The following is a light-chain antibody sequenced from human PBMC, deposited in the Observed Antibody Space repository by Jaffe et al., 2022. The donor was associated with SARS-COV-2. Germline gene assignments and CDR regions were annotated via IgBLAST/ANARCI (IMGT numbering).Light chain of an antibody. Sequence: DIQMTQSPSSLSASVGDRVTITCRASQSISRYVNWYQQKPGKAPKILIYTASNLRSGVPARFSGSGSGTDFTLTISGLQPEDFATYYCQQNYHTPPYTFGHGTKLEIK. CDR2: TAS. J-gene: IGKJ2*01. V-gene: IGKV1-39*01. CDR3: QQNYHTPPYT. CDR1: QSISRY.